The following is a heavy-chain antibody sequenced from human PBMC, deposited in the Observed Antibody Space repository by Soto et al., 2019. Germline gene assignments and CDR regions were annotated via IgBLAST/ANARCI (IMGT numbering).Heavy chain of an antibody. CDR1: GFIFSDYA. V-gene: IGHV3-30*09. CDR3: ARARHSTSWYGLEADL. J-gene: IGHJ4*02. D-gene: IGHD6-13*01. Sequence: QVQLVESGGGVVKPGRSLRLSCAASGFIFSDYAMHWVRQAPGKGLEWVAVISYGGDNKYYADSLRGRFAISIDNLKNTLDLQMNSLNLEDTAVYHCARARHSTSWYGLEADLWGQGTLVTVSS. CDR2: ISYGGDNK.